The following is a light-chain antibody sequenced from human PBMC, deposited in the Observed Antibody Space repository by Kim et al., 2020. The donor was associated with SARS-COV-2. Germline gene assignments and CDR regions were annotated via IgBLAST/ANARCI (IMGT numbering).Light chain of an antibody. Sequence: SYELTQPPSVSVSPGQTASITCSGDKLGDKYACWYQQKPGQSPVLVIYQDSKRPSGIPERISGSNSGNTATLTISGTQAMDEADYYCQAWDSSNFVVFGGGTKVTVL. J-gene: IGLJ2*01. CDR1: KLGDKY. CDR2: QDS. CDR3: QAWDSSNFVV. V-gene: IGLV3-1*01.